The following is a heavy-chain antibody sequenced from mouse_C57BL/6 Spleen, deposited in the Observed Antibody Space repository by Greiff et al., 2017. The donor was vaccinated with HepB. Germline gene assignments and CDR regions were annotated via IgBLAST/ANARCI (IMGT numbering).Heavy chain of an antibody. CDR2: INPNNGGT. CDR1: GYTFTDYY. V-gene: IGHV1-26*01. D-gene: IGHD1-1*01. Sequence: VQLQQSGPELVKPGASVKISCKASGYTFTDYYMNWVKQSHGKSLEWIGDINPNNGGTSYNQKFKGKATLTVDKSSSTAYMELRSLTSEDSAVYYCARARNYYGSSYDWYFDVWGTGTTATVSS. CDR3: ARARNYYGSSYDWYFDV. J-gene: IGHJ1*03.